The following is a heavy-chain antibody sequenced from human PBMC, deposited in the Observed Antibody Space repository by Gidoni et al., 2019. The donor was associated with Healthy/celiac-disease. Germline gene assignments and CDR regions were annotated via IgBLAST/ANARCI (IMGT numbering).Heavy chain of an antibody. J-gene: IGHJ3*02. CDR1: GFTCSSYS. CDR2: ISSSSITI. D-gene: IGHD3-22*01. Sequence: EVQLVESGGGLVQPGGSLRLSCAASGFTCSSYSMNWFRQAPGKGMEWVSYISSSSITIYYADSVKGRFTISRDNAKNSLYLQMNSLRDEDTAVYYCARDGPPSYDSSGYYRRRAFDIWGQGTMVTVSS. CDR3: ARDGPPSYDSSGYYRRRAFDI. V-gene: IGHV3-48*02.